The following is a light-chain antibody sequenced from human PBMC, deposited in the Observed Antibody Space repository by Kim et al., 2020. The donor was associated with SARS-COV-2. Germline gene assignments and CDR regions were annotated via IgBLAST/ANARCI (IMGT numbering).Light chain of an antibody. J-gene: IGKJ3*01. CDR2: GAS. CDR1: QSVNSNY. CDR3: QQYVSSSFT. Sequence: SPGERATLSCRASQSVNSNYLAWYQQKPGQPPRLLIYGASNRATGIPDRFSGSGSGTDFTLSISRLEPADFAVYYCQQYVSSSFTFGPGTKVDIK. V-gene: IGKV3-20*01.